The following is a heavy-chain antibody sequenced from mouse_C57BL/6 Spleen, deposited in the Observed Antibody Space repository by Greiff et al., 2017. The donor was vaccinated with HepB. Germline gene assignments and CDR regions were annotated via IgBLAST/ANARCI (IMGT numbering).Heavy chain of an antibody. CDR3: ARHYYGSSYYFDY. CDR1: GFTFSSYG. J-gene: IGHJ2*01. Sequence: EVKLMESGGDLVKPGGSLKPSCAASGFTFSSYGMSWVRQTPDKRLEWVATISSGGSYTYYPDSVKGRFTISRDNAKNTLYLQMSSLKSEDTAMYYCARHYYGSSYYFDYWGQGTTLTVSS. V-gene: IGHV5-6*01. CDR2: ISSGGSYT. D-gene: IGHD1-1*01.